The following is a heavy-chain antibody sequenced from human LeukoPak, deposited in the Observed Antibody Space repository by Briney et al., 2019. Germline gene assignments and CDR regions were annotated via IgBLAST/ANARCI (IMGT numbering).Heavy chain of an antibody. D-gene: IGHD3-22*01. CDR1: GGSFSGYY. Sequence: SETLSLTCAVYGGSFSGYYWTWIRQTPEKGLEWIGEMNPSGSTSYNPSLKSRVTISVDTSKNQFSLKLSTVTAADTAVYYCARGRQDVTMIVVVMTAVSYYLDVWGKGTTVTVS. CDR2: MNPSGST. V-gene: IGHV4-34*01. J-gene: IGHJ6*03. CDR3: ARGRQDVTMIVVVMTAVSYYLDV.